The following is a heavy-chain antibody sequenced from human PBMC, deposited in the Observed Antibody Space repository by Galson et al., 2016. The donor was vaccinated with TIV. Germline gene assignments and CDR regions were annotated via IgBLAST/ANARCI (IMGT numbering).Heavy chain of an antibody. Sequence: LRLSCATSGFTFNNAWMTWVRQAPGKGLEWLGRISSKTDGGTTVYAAPVKGRFTISRDESKTTVYLQINSLKTEDTAVYYCTIVSYGKMDYWGQGTLVTVSS. CDR3: TIVSYGKMDY. CDR1: GFTFNNAW. J-gene: IGHJ4*02. V-gene: IGHV3-15*01. CDR2: ISSKTDGGTT. D-gene: IGHD1-26*01.